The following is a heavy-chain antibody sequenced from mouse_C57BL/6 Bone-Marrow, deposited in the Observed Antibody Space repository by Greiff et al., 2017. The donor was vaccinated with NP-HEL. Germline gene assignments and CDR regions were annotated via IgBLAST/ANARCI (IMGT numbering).Heavy chain of an antibody. Sequence: QVQLQQSGPELVKPGASVKISCKASGYAFSSSWMNWVKQRPGKGLEWIGRIYPGDGDTNYNGKFKGKATLTADKSSSTAYMQLSSLTSEDSAVYFCARSDGYYPYYYAMDDWGQGTSVTVSS. CDR3: ARSDGYYPYYYAMDD. CDR2: IYPGDGDT. V-gene: IGHV1-82*01. D-gene: IGHD2-3*01. CDR1: GYAFSSSW. J-gene: IGHJ4*01.